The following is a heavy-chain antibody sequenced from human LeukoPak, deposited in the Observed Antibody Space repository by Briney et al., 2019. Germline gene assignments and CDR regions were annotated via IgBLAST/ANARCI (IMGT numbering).Heavy chain of an antibody. CDR3: AKAMGIFDY. Sequence: PGGSLRLSCTGSGFIFDTHTLTWVRQAPGKGLEWVASISGSGDSTNYGDSVKGRFTISRDSSKNTVYLQMNSLRAEDTAVYYCAKAMGIFDYWGQGTLVTVSS. V-gene: IGHV3-23*01. CDR1: GFIFDTHT. D-gene: IGHD6-13*01. CDR2: ISGSGDST. J-gene: IGHJ4*02.